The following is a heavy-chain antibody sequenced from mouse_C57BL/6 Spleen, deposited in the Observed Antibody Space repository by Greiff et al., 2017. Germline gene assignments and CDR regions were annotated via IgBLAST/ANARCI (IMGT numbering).Heavy chain of an antibody. CDR2: IDPETGGT. CDR1: GYTFTDYE. Sequence: VQLQQPGAELVRPGASVTLSCKASGYTFTDYEMHWVKQTPVHGLEWIGAIDPETGGTDYNQKFKGKAILTADKSSSTAYMELRSLTSEDSAVYYCTRGWDRGFAYWGQGTLVTVSA. D-gene: IGHD4-1*01. CDR3: TRGWDRGFAY. J-gene: IGHJ3*01. V-gene: IGHV1-15*01.